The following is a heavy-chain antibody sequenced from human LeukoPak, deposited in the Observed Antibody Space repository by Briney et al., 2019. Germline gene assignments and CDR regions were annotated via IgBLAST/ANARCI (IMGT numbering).Heavy chain of an antibody. CDR1: GGSISSYY. Sequence: PSETLSHTCTASGGSISSYYWSWIRQPAGKGLEWIGRIYTSGSTNYNPSLKSRVTMSVDTSKNQFSLKLSSVTAADTAVYYCARDLFGDLRSDDAFDIWGQGTMVTVSS. V-gene: IGHV4-4*07. J-gene: IGHJ3*02. CDR3: ARDLFGDLRSDDAFDI. CDR2: IYTSGST. D-gene: IGHD4-17*01.